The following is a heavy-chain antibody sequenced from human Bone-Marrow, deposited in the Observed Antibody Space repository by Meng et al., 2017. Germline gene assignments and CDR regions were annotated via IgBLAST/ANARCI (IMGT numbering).Heavy chain of an antibody. CDR2: INHSGST. CDR3: ARDNTMIGSFDY. CDR1: GGSFSGYY. J-gene: IGHJ4*02. D-gene: IGHD3-22*01. V-gene: IGHV4-34*01. Sequence: VQLQQWGEGLVKPSETLSLPCAVYGGSFSGYYCSWIRQPPGKGLEWIGEINHSGSTNYNPSLKSRVTISVDTSKNQFSLKLSSVTAADTAVYYCARDNTMIGSFDYWGQGTLVTVSS.